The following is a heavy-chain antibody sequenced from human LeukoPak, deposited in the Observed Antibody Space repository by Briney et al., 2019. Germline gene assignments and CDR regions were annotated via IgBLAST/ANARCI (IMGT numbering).Heavy chain of an antibody. CDR2: IRSKAYDGTT. CDR1: GFTYGDYA. J-gene: IGHJ5*02. D-gene: IGHD6-13*01. V-gene: IGHV3-49*04. Sequence: SGGSLRLYGTASGFTYGDYAMSWVRQAPGNGLEWVGFIRSKAYDGTTEYAASVKGRFTISRDDSKSIAYLQMNSLKTEDTAVYYCTRDTAAAANWFDPWGQGTLVTVSS. CDR3: TRDTAAAANWFDP.